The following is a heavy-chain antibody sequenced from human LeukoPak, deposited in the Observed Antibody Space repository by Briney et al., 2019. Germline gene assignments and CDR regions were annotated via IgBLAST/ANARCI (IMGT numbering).Heavy chain of an antibody. D-gene: IGHD2-2*01. CDR3: ARAIDYCSSTSCYALDY. CDR1: GFTFSSYA. V-gene: IGHV3-21*01. J-gene: IGHJ4*02. CDR2: ISSSSSYI. Sequence: PGGSLRLSCAASGFTFSSYAMSWFRQAPGKGLEWVSSISSSSSYIYYADSVRGRFTISRDNAKNSLYLQMNSLRAEDTAVYYCARAIDYCSSTSCYALDYWGQGTLVTVSS.